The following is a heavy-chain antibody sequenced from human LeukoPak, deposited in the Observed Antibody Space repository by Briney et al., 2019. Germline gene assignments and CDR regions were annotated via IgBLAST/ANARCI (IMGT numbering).Heavy chain of an antibody. CDR3: ERGVLY. D-gene: IGHD3-10*01. Sequence: PSETLSLTCDVSGYYFSGGFCWGWIRQPPGKGLEWIGSIYHTGSTYYNPSLRSRVSISVDTSKNQFSLKLCSVTAADTAVYYCERGVLYWGQGTLVTVSS. CDR1: GYYFSGGFC. J-gene: IGHJ4*02. CDR2: IYHTGST. V-gene: IGHV4-38-2*01.